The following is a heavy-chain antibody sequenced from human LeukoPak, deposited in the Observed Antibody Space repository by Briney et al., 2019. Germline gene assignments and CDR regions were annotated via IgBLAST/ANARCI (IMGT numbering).Heavy chain of an antibody. D-gene: IGHD6-13*01. CDR1: GDSVSSNSAA. V-gene: IGHV6-1*01. J-gene: IGHJ4*02. Sequence: TLSLTCAISGDSVSSNSAAWNWIRQSPSRGLEWLGRTYYRSKWYNEHAISVKSRITINPDTSKNQFSLQLNSVTPEDTAVYYCARGWEPYSSSLDYWGQGTLVTVSS. CDR2: TYYRSKWYN. CDR3: ARGWEPYSSSLDY.